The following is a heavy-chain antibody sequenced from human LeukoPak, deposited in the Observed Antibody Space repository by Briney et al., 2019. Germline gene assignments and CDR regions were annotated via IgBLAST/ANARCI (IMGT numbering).Heavy chain of an antibody. CDR2: IKQDGSEK. V-gene: IGHV3-7*01. CDR1: GFTFSSYW. D-gene: IGHD3-9*01. J-gene: IGHJ4*02. CDR3: ARDPKKIRYFDWLAVDY. Sequence: PGGSLRLSCAASGFTFSSYWMSWVRQAPGKGLEWVANIKQDGSEKYYVDSVKGRFTISRDNSKNTLYLQMNSLRAEDTAVYYCARDPKKIRYFDWLAVDYWGQGTLVTVSS.